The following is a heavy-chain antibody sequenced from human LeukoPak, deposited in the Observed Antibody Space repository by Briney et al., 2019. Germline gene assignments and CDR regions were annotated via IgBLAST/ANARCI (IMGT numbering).Heavy chain of an antibody. CDR3: VRGKHYYGSGIRTGDTAYYFDY. CDR1: GASISRGGSS. V-gene: IGHV4-30-2*01. J-gene: IGHJ4*02. Sequence: SQTLSLTCAVSGASISRGGSSWNWVRQPLGKGLEWIGNIFHSGSTHYSPSLKRRVTISLDTSKNQFSLKLTSVTAADTAVYYCVRGKHYYGSGIRTGDTAYYFDYWGQGTLVTVSS. CDR2: IFHSGST. D-gene: IGHD3-10*01.